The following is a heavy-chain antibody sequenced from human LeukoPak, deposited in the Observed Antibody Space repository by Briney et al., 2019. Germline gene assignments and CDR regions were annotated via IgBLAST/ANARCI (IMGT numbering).Heavy chain of an antibody. CDR1: GFTFSSYA. CDR2: ISGSGGST. D-gene: IGHD2-2*01. CDR3: AKWDIVVVPAAPYYYYGMDV. Sequence: GGSLRLPCAASGFTFSSYAMSWVRQAPGKGLEWVSAISGSGGSTYYADSVKGRFTISRDNSKNTLYLQMNSLRAEDTAVYYCAKWDIVVVPAAPYYYYGMDVWGQGTTVTVSS. J-gene: IGHJ6*02. V-gene: IGHV3-23*01.